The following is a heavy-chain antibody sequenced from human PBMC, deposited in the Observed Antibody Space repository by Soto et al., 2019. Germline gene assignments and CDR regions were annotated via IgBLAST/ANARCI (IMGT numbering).Heavy chain of an antibody. V-gene: IGHV3-23*01. CDR2: ISGSGGST. CDR1: GLTFSSYA. D-gene: IGHD3-3*01. J-gene: IGHJ5*02. Sequence: GGSLRLSCAASGLTFSSYAMHWVRQAPGKGLEWVSAISGSGGSTYYADSVKGRFTISRDNSKNTLYLQMNSLRAEDTAVYYCAKDYEGGYDFWSGYPFDPWGQGTLVTVSS. CDR3: AKDYEGGYDFWSGYPFDP.